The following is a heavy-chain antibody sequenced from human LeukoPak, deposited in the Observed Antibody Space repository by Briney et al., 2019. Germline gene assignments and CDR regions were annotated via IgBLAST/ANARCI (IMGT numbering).Heavy chain of an antibody. D-gene: IGHD4/OR15-4a*01. CDR1: GFPFSSYW. J-gene: IGHJ4*02. CDR2: IKQDGGEM. CDR3: AREDHANYNY. V-gene: IGHV3-7*01. Sequence: GGSLRLSCAASGFPFSSYWMSWVRQAPGKGLERVANIKQDGGEMFYVDSVKGRFTISRDNAKNSLYLQMNSLRAEDTAVYYCAREDHANYNYWGQGTLVTVSS.